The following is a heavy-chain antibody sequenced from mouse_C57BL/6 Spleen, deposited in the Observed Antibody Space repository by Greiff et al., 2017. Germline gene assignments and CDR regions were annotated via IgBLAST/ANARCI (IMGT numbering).Heavy chain of an antibody. Sequence: QVQLKEPGPELVKPGASVKISCKASGNAFSSSWMNWVKQRPGQGLEWIGRIYPGDGDTKYNGKFKGKATLTVDKSSSTAYMQLSSLTSEDSAVSFCASEGNGYSMDYWGQGTSVTVSS. J-gene: IGHJ4*01. V-gene: IGHV1-82*01. D-gene: IGHD1-2*01. CDR1: GNAFSSSW. CDR2: IYPGDGDT. CDR3: ASEGNGYSMDY.